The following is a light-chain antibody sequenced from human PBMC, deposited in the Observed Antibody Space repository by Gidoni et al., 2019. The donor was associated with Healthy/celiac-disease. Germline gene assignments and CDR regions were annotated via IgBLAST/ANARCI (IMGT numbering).Light chain of an antibody. V-gene: IGLV1-44*01. J-gene: IGLJ2*01. CDR1: SSNIGSNT. CDR3: AAWDDSLNGVV. CDR2: SNN. Sequence: QSVLTQPPSASGTPGQSVTISCSGSSSNIGSNTVNWYQQLPGTAPKLLIYSNNPRPSGVPDRFSGSKSVTSASLAISGLQSEDEADYYCAAWDDSLNGVVFGGGTKLTVL.